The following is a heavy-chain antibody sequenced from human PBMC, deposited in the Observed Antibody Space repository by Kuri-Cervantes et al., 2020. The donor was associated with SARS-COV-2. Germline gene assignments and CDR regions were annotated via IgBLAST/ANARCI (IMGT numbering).Heavy chain of an antibody. CDR2: MNPNSGNT. CDR3: ARVIGSSWFRNYYYYMDV. J-gene: IGHJ6*03. V-gene: IGHV1-8*02. CDR1: GYTFTSYG. D-gene: IGHD6-13*01. Sequence: ASVKVSCKASGYTFTSYGISWVRQAPGQGLEWMGWMNPNSGNTGYAQKFQGRVTMTRNTSISTAYMELSSLRSEDTAVYYCARVIGSSWFRNYYYYMDVWGKGTTVTVSS.